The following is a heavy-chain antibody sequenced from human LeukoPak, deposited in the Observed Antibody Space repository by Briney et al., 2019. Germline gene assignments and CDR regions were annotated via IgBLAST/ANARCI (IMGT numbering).Heavy chain of an antibody. Sequence: SETLSLTCTVSGGSISSNTYYWGWIRQPPGKGLEWIGSIFYGGSTYYNPSLKSRLTISVDTSKNQFSLHLSSVTAADTAVYYCARGGYCSGGSCFEDAFDIWGQGTMVTVSS. CDR2: IFYGGST. J-gene: IGHJ3*02. CDR3: ARGGYCSGGSCFEDAFDI. D-gene: IGHD2-15*01. CDR1: GGSISSNTYY. V-gene: IGHV4-39*07.